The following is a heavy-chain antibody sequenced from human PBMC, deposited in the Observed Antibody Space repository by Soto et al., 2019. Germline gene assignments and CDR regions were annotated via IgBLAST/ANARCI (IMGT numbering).Heavy chain of an antibody. CDR3: ARGGHIAVVTASFDN. Sequence: QVQLVQSGAEVRKPGASVKVSCRPSGYTFNTYYLHWLRQAPGQALEWMGVIHPSGGGTTYAQKFLGSVTVTRDTSTTKVFMELSSLRSDDTAVYYCARGGHIAVVTASFDNWGQGTLVTVSS. V-gene: IGHV1-46*02. CDR1: GYTFNTYY. CDR2: IHPSGGGT. D-gene: IGHD2-21*02. J-gene: IGHJ4*02.